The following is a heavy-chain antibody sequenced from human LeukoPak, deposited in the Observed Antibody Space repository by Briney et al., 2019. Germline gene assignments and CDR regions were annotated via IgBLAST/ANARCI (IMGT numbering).Heavy chain of an antibody. Sequence: PGGSLRLSCAASGFTFSSYSMNWVRQAPGKGLEWVSSISSTSSYIYYADPVKGRFTISRDNAKNSLYLQMNSLRAEDTAVYYCARSSGSYYYYGMDVWGQGTTVTVSS. J-gene: IGHJ6*02. CDR3: ARSSGSYYYYGMDV. V-gene: IGHV3-21*01. D-gene: IGHD1-26*01. CDR1: GFTFSSYS. CDR2: ISSTSSYI.